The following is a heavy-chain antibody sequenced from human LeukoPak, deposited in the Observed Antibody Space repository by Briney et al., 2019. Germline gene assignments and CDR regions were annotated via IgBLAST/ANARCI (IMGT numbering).Heavy chain of an antibody. Sequence: ASVKVSCKASGYSFTDKYMHWVRQAPGQGLEWMGWISAYNGNTNYAQKLQGRVTMTTDTSTSTAYMELRSLRPDDTAVYYCARDVTGYSYGPDAFDIWGQGTMVTVSS. CDR3: ARDVTGYSYGPDAFDI. V-gene: IGHV1-18*01. D-gene: IGHD5-18*01. J-gene: IGHJ3*02. CDR1: GYSFTDKY. CDR2: ISAYNGNT.